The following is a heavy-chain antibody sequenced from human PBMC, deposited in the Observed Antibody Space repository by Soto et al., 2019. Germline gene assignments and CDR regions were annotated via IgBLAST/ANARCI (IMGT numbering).Heavy chain of an antibody. CDR2: ISYDGSNK. CDR1: GFTFSSYA. D-gene: IGHD6-13*01. Sequence: GGSLRLSCAASGFTFSSYAMHWVRQAPGKGLEWVAVISYDGSNKYYADSVKGRFTISRDNSKNTLYLQMNSLRAEDTAVYYCARCFSSWYGGSYYYGMDVWGQGTTVTVSS. V-gene: IGHV3-30-3*01. CDR3: ARCFSSWYGGSYYYGMDV. J-gene: IGHJ6*02.